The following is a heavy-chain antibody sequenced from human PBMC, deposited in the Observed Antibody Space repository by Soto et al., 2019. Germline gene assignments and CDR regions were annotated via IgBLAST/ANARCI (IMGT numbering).Heavy chain of an antibody. J-gene: IGHJ1*01. Sequence: SGPTLVNPTQTLTLPCSFSGFSFSPRAGGVGWIRQPPGKPPECLAVIYSNDHKRYNPSLHTRVSITKDTSKSQVVGTMTNMCPADKGTYFCAHRHRVGTVTDGFDVWGQGILVTVSS. CDR3: AHRHRVGTVTDGFDV. CDR2: IYSNDHK. D-gene: IGHD2-21*02. CDR1: GFSFSPRAGG. V-gene: IGHV2-5*01.